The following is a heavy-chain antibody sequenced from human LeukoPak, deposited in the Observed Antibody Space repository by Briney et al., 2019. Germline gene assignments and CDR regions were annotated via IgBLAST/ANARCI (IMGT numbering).Heavy chain of an antibody. CDR2: IYYSWST. Sequence: SETLSLTCTVSGCSISSYYWSWIRQPPGKGLEWIGYIYYSWSTNYNPSLKSRLTISVDTSKNQFSLKLSSVTAADTAVYYCASYRVVPAASGWFDPWGQGTLVTVSS. CDR1: GCSISSYY. CDR3: ASYRVVPAASGWFDP. D-gene: IGHD2-2*01. V-gene: IGHV4-59*01. J-gene: IGHJ5*02.